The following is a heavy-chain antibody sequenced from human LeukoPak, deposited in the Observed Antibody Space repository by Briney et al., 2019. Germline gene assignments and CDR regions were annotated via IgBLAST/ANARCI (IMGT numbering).Heavy chain of an antibody. CDR2: MSPNSGDT. CDR1: GYTFTSYD. D-gene: IGHD7-27*01. V-gene: IGHV1-8*01. J-gene: IGHJ4*02. Sequence: ASVKVSCKASGYTFTSYDFNWVRQATGQRPEWMGWMSPNSGDTGYAQKFQDRVTMTRSTPISTAYMELSSLRSDDTAVYYCARGPPNWGYDYWGPGTLVTVSS. CDR3: ARGPPNWGYDY.